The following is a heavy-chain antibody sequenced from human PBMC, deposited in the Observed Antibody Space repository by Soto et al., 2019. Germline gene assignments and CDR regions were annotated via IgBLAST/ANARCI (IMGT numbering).Heavy chain of an antibody. CDR2: ISSSSSYR. CDR3: ARDRCHSTTCYRAGYGMDV. Sequence: GGSLRLCCAASGFTCSDYYMSWVLQAPGEGLEWVSYISSSSSYRTDAEAVLGRFTIYRHNAKNSLYLQMNSLRDDDTAVYYCARDRCHSTTCYRAGYGMDVWGQATTVPVSS. V-gene: IGHV3-11*06. J-gene: IGHJ6*02. CDR1: GFTCSDYY. D-gene: IGHD2-2*02.